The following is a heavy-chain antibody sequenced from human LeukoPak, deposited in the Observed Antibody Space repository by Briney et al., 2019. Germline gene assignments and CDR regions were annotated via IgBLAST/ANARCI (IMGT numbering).Heavy chain of an antibody. CDR2: IYGNDDK. V-gene: IGHV2-5*01. CDR1: GFSLTTGGVA. CDR3: AHRVSSGFDY. Sequence: ESGPTLVKPTQTLTLTSTFSGFSLTTGGVAVGWIRQPSGKALEWLALIYGNDDKRYSPSLKSRLTISKDTSKNQVVLTMTNMDPVDTATYYCAHRVSSGFDYWGQGTLVTVSS. D-gene: IGHD6-25*01. J-gene: IGHJ4*02.